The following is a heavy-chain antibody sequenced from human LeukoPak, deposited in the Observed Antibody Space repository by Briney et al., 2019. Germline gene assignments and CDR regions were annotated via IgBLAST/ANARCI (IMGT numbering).Heavy chain of an antibody. V-gene: IGHV3-66*01. CDR2: IYSGGST. CDR1: GFTVNSND. D-gene: IGHD1-26*01. J-gene: IGHJ6*02. CDR3: ARYRGYGMDV. Sequence: GGSLRLSCAASGFTVNSNDMSWVRQAPGKGLEWVAVIYSGGSTYYADSVKGRFTISRDNSKSTLFLQMNSLRAEDTAVYYCARYRGYGMDVWGQGTTVTVSS.